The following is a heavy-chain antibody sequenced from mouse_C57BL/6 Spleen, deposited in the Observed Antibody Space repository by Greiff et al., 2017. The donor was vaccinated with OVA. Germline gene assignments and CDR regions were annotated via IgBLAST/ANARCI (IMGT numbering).Heavy chain of an antibody. CDR1: EYAFPSHD. CDR3: TRRGGNWGYFDV. Sequence: EVQLVESGGGLVQPGESLKLSCESNEYAFPSHDMSWVRKTPEKRLELVAAINSDGGSTYYPDTMERRFIISRDNTKKTLYLQRSSLRSEDTALYYCTRRGGNWGYFDVWGTGTTVTVSS. J-gene: IGHJ1*03. V-gene: IGHV5-2*01. CDR2: INSDGGST. D-gene: IGHD4-1*01.